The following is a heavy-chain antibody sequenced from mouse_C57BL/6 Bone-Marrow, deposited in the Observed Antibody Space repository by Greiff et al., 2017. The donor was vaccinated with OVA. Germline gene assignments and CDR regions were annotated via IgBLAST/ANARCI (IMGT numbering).Heavy chain of an antibody. CDR1: GFTFSSYA. Sequence: DVKLVESGGGLVKPGGSLKLSCAASGFTFSSYAMSWVRQTPEKRLEWVATISDGGSYTYYPDNVKGRFTISRDNAKNNLYLQMSHLKSEDTAMYYCARAPVGWLLRGFDYWGQGTTLRVSS. CDR3: ARAPVGWLLRGFDY. D-gene: IGHD2-3*01. V-gene: IGHV5-4*03. CDR2: ISDGGSYT. J-gene: IGHJ2*01.